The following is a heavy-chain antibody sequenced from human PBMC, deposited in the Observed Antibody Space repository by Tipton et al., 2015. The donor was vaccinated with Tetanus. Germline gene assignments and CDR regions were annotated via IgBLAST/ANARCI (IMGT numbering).Heavy chain of an antibody. CDR1: GFDFRSDW. V-gene: IGHV3-7*03. Sequence: SLRLSCAASGFDFRSDWMTWVRQAPGKGLEWVANIKQDGNEKYHVDSVKGRFTISRDIGKNLLYLQMNSLRVEDTAVYYCARDPHTIRTGNHRGFDYWGQGTKVTVSP. D-gene: IGHD3-10*01. J-gene: IGHJ4*02. CDR2: IKQDGNEK. CDR3: ARDPHTIRTGNHRGFDY.